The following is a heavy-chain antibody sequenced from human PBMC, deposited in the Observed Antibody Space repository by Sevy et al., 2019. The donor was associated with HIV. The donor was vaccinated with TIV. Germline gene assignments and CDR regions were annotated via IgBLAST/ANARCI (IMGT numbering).Heavy chain of an antibody. J-gene: IGHJ3*02. Sequence: ASETLSLTCSVSGASISSTIYYWAWIRQSPGKGLEWFGSIHHSGSTYYNLSLKSRVTISVDTSKNQFSLKMNSVTAADTAVYYCAKHCSHYFDNSGYGEAFDIWGQGTKVTVSS. CDR3: AKHCSHYFDNSGYGEAFDI. CDR1: GASISSTIYY. CDR2: IHHSGST. V-gene: IGHV4-39*01. D-gene: IGHD3-22*01.